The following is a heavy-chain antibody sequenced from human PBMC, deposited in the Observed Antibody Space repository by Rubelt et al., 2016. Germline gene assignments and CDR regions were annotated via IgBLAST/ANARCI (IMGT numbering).Heavy chain of an antibody. CDR3: ARGTNMVRAFDL. CDR1: GGSFSGYY. D-gene: IGHD3-10*01. V-gene: IGHV4-34*01. Sequence: QVQLQQWGAGLLKPSETLSLTCAVYGGSFSGYYWSWIRQPPGKGLEWIGEINHTGSTNYNPSLKSRGTISVDTSKNQFSRKLSSVTAADTAVYYCARGTNMVRAFDLWGRGTLVTVSS. J-gene: IGHJ2*01. CDR2: INHTGST.